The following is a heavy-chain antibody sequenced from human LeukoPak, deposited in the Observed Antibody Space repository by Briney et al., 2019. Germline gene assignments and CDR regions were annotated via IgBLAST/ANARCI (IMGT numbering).Heavy chain of an antibody. V-gene: IGHV1-3*01. D-gene: IGHD6-19*01. J-gene: IGHJ3*02. CDR3: ARGPYSSGWFHDAFDI. CDR2: INAGNGNT. CDR1: GYTFTSYA. Sequence: ASVKVSCKASGYTFTSYAMHWVRQAPGQRLEWMGWINAGNGNTKYSQKLQGRVTMTTDTSTSTAYMELRSLRSDDTAVYYCARGPYSSGWFHDAFDIWGQGTMVTVSS.